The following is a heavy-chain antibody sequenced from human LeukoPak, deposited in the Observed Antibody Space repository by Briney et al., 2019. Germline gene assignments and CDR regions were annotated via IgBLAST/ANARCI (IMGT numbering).Heavy chain of an antibody. V-gene: IGHV4-59*01. CDR1: GDSIRSYY. CDR3: ARDRYYYDSSGYYRRFDY. J-gene: IGHJ4*02. CDR2: IYYSGST. D-gene: IGHD3-22*01. Sequence: SETLSLTCTVSGDSIRSYYWSWIRQPPGKGLEWIGYIYYSGSTNYNPSLKSRVTISVDTSKNQFSLKLSSVTAADTAVYYCARDRYYYDSSGYYRRFDYWGQGTLVTVSS.